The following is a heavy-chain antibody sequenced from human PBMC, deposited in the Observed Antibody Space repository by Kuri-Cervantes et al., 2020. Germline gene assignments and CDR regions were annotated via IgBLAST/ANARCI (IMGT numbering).Heavy chain of an antibody. CDR2: INPNSGGT. V-gene: IGHV1-2*02. D-gene: IGHD3-16*02. CDR1: GYTFTGYY. J-gene: IGHJ6*02. CDR3: ARSGGVIAQYGMDV. Sequence: ASVKVSCKASGYTFTGYYMHWVRQAPGQGLEWMGWINPNSGGTNYAQKFQGRVTMTRDTSISTAYMELSRLRAEDTAVYYCARSGGVIAQYGMDVWGQGTTVTVSS.